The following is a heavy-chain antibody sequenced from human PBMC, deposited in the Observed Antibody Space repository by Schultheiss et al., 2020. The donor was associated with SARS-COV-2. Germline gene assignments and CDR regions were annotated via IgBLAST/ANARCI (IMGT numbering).Heavy chain of an antibody. CDR1: GFTFSSYA. CDR3: AKSGYSNLDY. V-gene: IGHV3-23*01. D-gene: IGHD4-11*01. Sequence: GESLKISCAASGFTFSSYAMSWVRQAPGKGLEWVSAISGSGGSTYYADSVKGRFTISRDNSKNTLYLQMNSLRAEDTAVYYCAKSGYSNLDYWGQGTLVTVSS. J-gene: IGHJ4*02. CDR2: ISGSGGST.